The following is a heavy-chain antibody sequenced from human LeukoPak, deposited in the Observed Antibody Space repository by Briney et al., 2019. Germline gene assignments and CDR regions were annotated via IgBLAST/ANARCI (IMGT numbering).Heavy chain of an antibody. J-gene: IGHJ6*03. CDR2: IRSKANSYAT. CDR3: TRRYYYGSGSLNYYYYYMDV. D-gene: IGHD3-10*01. V-gene: IGHV3-73*01. CDR1: GFTFSGSA. Sequence: GGSLRLSCAASGFTFSGSAMHWVRQASGKGLEWVGRIRSKANSYATAYAASVKGRYTISRDDSKNTAYLQMNSLKTEDTAVYYCTRRYYYGSGSLNYYYYYMDVWGKGTTVTVSS.